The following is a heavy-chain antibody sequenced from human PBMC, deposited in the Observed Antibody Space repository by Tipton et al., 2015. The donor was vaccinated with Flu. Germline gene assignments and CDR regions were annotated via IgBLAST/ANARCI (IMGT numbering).Heavy chain of an antibody. CDR1: GFIFSTYG. D-gene: IGHD2-21*02. Sequence: SLRLSCAASGFIFSTYGMHWVRQAPGKGLEWVAVIWYDGSNKYYADSVKGRFTISRDNSKNMVYLQMNSLRAEDTAVYYCARVLTAPLYYYYGMDVWGQGTTVTVSS. CDR2: IWYDGSNK. J-gene: IGHJ6*02. CDR3: ARVLTAPLYYYYGMDV. V-gene: IGHV3-33*01.